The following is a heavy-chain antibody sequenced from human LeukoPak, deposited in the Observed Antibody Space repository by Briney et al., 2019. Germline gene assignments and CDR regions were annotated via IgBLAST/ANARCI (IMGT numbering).Heavy chain of an antibody. CDR3: ASLYCSGGSCYSGH. J-gene: IGHJ4*02. Sequence: SETLSLTCTVSSGSISSTSYYWGWIRQPPGKGLEWIGEINHSGSTNYNPSLKSRVTISVDTSKNQFSLKLSSVTAADTAVYYCASLYCSGGSCYSGHWGQGTLVTVSS. V-gene: IGHV4-39*07. CDR2: INHSGST. CDR1: SGSISSTSYY. D-gene: IGHD2-15*01.